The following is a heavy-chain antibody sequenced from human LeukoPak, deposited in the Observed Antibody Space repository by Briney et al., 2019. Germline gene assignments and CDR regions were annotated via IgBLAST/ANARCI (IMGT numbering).Heavy chain of an antibody. V-gene: IGHV4-39*01. J-gene: IGHJ4*02. Sequence: SETLSLTCTVSGGSISSYYWGWIRQPPGKGPEWIGSIYYSGSTYYNPSLKSRVTISVDTSKNQFSLKLSSVTAADTAVYYCARHGSIVVVPAAMGYFDYWGQGTLVTVSS. CDR3: ARHGSIVVVPAAMGYFDY. D-gene: IGHD2-2*01. CDR2: IYYSGST. CDR1: GGSISSYY.